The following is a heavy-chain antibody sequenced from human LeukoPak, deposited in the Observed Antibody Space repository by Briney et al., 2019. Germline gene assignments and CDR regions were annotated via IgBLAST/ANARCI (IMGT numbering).Heavy chain of an antibody. CDR2: INHSGST. Sequence: SETLSLTCAVYGGSFSGYYWSWTRQPPGKGLEWIGEINHSGSTNYNPSLKSRVTISVDTSKNQFSLKLSSVTAADTAVYYCARAGGYCSGGSCYYYYYYYMDVWGKGTTVTVSS. V-gene: IGHV4-34*01. CDR3: ARAGGYCSGGSCYYYYYYYMDV. D-gene: IGHD2-15*01. CDR1: GGSFSGYY. J-gene: IGHJ6*03.